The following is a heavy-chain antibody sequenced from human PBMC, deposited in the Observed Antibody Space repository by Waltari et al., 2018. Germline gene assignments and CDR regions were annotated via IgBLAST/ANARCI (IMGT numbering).Heavy chain of an antibody. J-gene: IGHJ4*02. CDR1: GGSFSGYY. V-gene: IGHV4-34*02. CDR2: INRGRST. Sequence: QVQLQQWGAGLLKPSETLSLTCAVYGGSFSGYYWSWIRQPPGKGLDWIGEINRGRSTNSNPSLKVRVTISLTTSKNQFSLKMNAVTAADTAVYYCARRSSSIPGASSDCWGQGSLVTVSS. D-gene: IGHD6-6*01. CDR3: ARRSSSIPGASSDC.